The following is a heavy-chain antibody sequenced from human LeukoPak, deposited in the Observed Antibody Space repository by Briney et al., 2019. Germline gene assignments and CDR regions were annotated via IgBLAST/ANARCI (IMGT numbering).Heavy chain of an antibody. CDR1: GFTFCSYG. CDR3: ATGLRYSTGWYYFDS. V-gene: IGHV3-30*02. D-gene: IGHD6-19*01. Sequence: GGPLSLSCAASGFTFCSYGMHWLRQAPGKGLEGVAFIRYDGSNKYCADSVKGRFTISRDNSKNTLYLQMNSLRAEDTAVYYCATGLRYSTGWYYFDSWGQGTLVTVSS. J-gene: IGHJ4*02. CDR2: IRYDGSNK.